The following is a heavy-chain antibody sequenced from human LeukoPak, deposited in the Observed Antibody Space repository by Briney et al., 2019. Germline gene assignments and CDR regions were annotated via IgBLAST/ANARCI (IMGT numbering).Heavy chain of an antibody. Sequence: GESLRISCRGSAYSFTGYWISWVRQMPGKGLEWMGRIDPSDSYTNYSPSFQGRVTISADKSISTAYLQWASLKASDTAMYYCASLEMATDYWGQGTLVTVSS. D-gene: IGHD5-24*01. CDR2: IDPSDSYT. V-gene: IGHV5-10-1*01. J-gene: IGHJ4*02. CDR1: AYSFTGYW. CDR3: ASLEMATDY.